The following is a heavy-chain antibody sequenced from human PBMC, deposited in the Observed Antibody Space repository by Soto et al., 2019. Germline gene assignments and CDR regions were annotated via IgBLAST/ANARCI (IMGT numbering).Heavy chain of an antibody. D-gene: IGHD3-3*01. J-gene: IGHJ4*02. CDR1: GGSINGDTYY. Sequence: QLQLQESGPGLVNPSETLSLTCTVSGGSINGDTYYWGWIRQPPGKGLEWIGSSYYSGSTYYSPSFKSRVTISVDTSKNQVSLTLTFVTAADTAVYYCARRFLEWSTVDYWGQGTLVTVSS. V-gene: IGHV4-39*01. CDR3: ARRFLEWSTVDY. CDR2: SYYSGST.